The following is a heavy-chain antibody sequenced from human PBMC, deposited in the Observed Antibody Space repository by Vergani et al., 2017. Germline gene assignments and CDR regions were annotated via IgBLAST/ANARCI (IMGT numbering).Heavy chain of an antibody. CDR1: GGTFSSYD. V-gene: IGHV1-69*04. CDR2: IIPILGIA. Sequence: QVQLVQSGAEVKKPGSSVKVSCKASGGTFSSYDISWVRQAPGQGLEWMGRIIPILGIANYAQKFQGRVTITADKSTSTAYMELSSLRSEDTAVYYCARLDYGDRVDYWGQGTLVTVSS. D-gene: IGHD4-17*01. CDR3: ARLDYGDRVDY. J-gene: IGHJ4*02.